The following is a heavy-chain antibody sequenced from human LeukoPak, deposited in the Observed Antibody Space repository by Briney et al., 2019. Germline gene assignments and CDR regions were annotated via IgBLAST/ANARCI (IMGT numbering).Heavy chain of an antibody. CDR1: GGSISSYY. V-gene: IGHV4-59*12. D-gene: IGHD5-18*01. J-gene: IGHJ6*02. CDR3: ARGRVNTGLDV. Sequence: SEALSLTCTVSGGSISSYYWSWIRQPPGKGLEWIGYIYYSGSTNYNPSLKSRVTISVDTSKNQFSLKLSSVTAADTAVYYCARGRVNTGLDVWGQGTTVTVSS. CDR2: IYYSGST.